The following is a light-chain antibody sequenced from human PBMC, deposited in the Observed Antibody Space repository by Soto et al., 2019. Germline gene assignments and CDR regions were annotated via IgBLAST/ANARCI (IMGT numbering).Light chain of an antibody. CDR2: GAS. V-gene: IGKV3-11*01. Sequence: EIVMTQSPATLSVSPGERATLSCRASRGVRSNLAWYQQKPGQSPRPPIYGASTRATGIPARFSGSGSGTDFTLTISSLEPEDFAVYYCQQRSNWPPTFGGGTKVDIK. J-gene: IGKJ4*01. CDR1: RGVRSN. CDR3: QQRSNWPPT.